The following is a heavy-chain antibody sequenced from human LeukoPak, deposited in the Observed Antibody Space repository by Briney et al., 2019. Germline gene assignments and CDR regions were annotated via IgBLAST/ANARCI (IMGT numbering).Heavy chain of an antibody. V-gene: IGHV3-21*01. J-gene: IGHJ3*02. Sequence: GGSLRLSCAASGFTFSSHTVTWVRQAPGRGLEWVSSISSSSSFIHYADSVRGRFTISRDNAKKSLYLQMNSLRAEDTAVYYCARLWDYGDFQNAFDIWGQGTTVTVSS. CDR1: GFTFSSHT. CDR3: ARLWDYGDFQNAFDI. D-gene: IGHD4-17*01. CDR2: ISSSSSFI.